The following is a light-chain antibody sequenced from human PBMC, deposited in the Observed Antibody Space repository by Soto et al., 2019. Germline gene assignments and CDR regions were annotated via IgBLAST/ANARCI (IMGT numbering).Light chain of an antibody. Sequence: EIVLTQSPATLSLSPGERATLSCRASQSISNYLAWYQHKPGQAPRLLIYDASTRATGIPARFSGSGSGIDFTLTIGSLEPEVFAVYFCQLRGNWRPTWTVGQGTRVEVK. CDR3: QLRGNWRPTWT. J-gene: IGKJ1*01. CDR2: DAS. V-gene: IGKV3-11*01. CDR1: QSISNY.